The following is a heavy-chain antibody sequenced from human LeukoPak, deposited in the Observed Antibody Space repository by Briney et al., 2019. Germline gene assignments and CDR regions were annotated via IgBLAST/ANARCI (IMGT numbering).Heavy chain of an antibody. V-gene: IGHV3-11*04. CDR2: ISISGSTM. CDR1: GFTVSSNY. Sequence: GGSLRLSCAASGFTVSSNYMSWVRQAPGKGLEWVSYISISGSTMYYADSVKGRFTISRDNAKNSLYLQMDSLRADDTAVYYCVRDRFDYALDYWGQGALVTVSS. D-gene: IGHD4-17*01. CDR3: VRDRFDYALDY. J-gene: IGHJ4*02.